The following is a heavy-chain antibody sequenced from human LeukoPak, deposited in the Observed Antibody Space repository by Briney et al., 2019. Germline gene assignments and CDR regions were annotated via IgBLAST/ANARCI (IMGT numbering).Heavy chain of an antibody. CDR3: SRESVAFCPFGY. J-gene: IGHJ4*02. CDR2: LSQSDHP. CDR1: GGSIRSNNW. V-gene: IGHV4/OR15-8*02. D-gene: IGHD2-21*01. Sequence: SETLSLTCAVSGGSIRSNNWWSLVRQPPGRGQGWIGELSQSDHPNFSPYLNVRLTLSLDQSRSQLALTLASVTAGHSVIYCCSRESVAFCPFGYWGEGT.